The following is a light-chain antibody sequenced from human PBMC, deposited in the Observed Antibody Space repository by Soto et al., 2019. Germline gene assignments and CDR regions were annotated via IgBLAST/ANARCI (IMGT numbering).Light chain of an antibody. V-gene: IGKV3-15*01. CDR2: GAS. CDR1: QSVSSN. J-gene: IGKJ1*01. CDR3: QQYDDWPPT. Sequence: EIALMQSPATLSVSPGQRATLSCRASQSVSSNLAWYQQKPGQAPRLLIYGASTRASGFPARFSGSGSGTYFTLTISTLQSEDFAVYYCQQYDDWPPTFGQGTKVEIK.